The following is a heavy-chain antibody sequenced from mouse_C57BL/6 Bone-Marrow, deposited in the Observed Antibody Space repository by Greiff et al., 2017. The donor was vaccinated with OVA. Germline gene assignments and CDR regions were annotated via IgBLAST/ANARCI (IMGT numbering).Heavy chain of an antibody. Sequence: EVQRVESGGDLVKPGGSLKLSCAASGFTFSSYGMSWVRQTPDKRLEWVATISSGGSYTYYPDSVKGRFPISRDDAKNTLYLLMSSLKSEDTAMDYCARRGNYGEYYAMDYWGQGTSVTVSS. V-gene: IGHV5-6*01. D-gene: IGHD2-1*01. CDR1: GFTFSSYG. CDR3: ARRGNYGEYYAMDY. J-gene: IGHJ4*01. CDR2: ISSGGSYT.